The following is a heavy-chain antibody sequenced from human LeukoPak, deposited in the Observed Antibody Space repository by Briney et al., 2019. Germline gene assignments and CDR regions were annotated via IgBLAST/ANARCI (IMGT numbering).Heavy chain of an antibody. CDR1: GGSISSSSYY. CDR2: IYTSGST. J-gene: IGHJ4*02. V-gene: IGHV4-39*07. CDR3: ARVSNGGGPPSSYFDY. Sequence: PSETLSLTCTVSGGSISSSSYYWGWIRQPPGRGLEWIGRIYTSGSTNYNPSLKSRVTMSVDTSKNQFSLKLSSVTAADTAVYYCARVSNGGGPPSSYFDYWGQGTLVTVSS. D-gene: IGHD2-8*02.